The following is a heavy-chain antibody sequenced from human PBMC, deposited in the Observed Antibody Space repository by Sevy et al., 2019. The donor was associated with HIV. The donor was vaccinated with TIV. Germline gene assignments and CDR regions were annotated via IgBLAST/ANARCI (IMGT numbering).Heavy chain of an antibody. J-gene: IGHJ4*02. D-gene: IGHD3-3*01. CDR3: ARDEAYYDFWSGYGSAGSLDY. V-gene: IGHV3-30-3*01. CDR2: ISYDGSNK. CDR1: GFTFSSYA. Sequence: GGSLRLSCAASGFTFSSYAMHWVRQAPGKGLEWVAVISYDGSNKYYADSVKGRFTISRDNSKNTLYLQMNSLRAEDTAVYYCARDEAYYDFWSGYGSAGSLDYWGQGTLVPVSS.